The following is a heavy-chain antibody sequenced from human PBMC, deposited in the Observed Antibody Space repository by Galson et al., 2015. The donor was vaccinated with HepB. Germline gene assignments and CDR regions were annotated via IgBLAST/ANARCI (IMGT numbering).Heavy chain of an antibody. Sequence: SLRLSCAASGFTFSSYAMSWVRQAPGKGLERVSAISGSGGSTYYADSVKGRFTISRDNSKNTLYLQMNSLRAEDTAVYYCAYDFWSGLSINWFDPWGQGTLVTVSS. CDR1: GFTFSSYA. V-gene: IGHV3-23*01. J-gene: IGHJ5*02. CDR2: ISGSGGST. CDR3: AYDFWSGLSINWFDP. D-gene: IGHD3-3*01.